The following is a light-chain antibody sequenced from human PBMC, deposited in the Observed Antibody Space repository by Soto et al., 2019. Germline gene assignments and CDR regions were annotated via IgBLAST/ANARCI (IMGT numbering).Light chain of an antibody. CDR2: AAS. Sequence: IQMTQSPSTLSASVGDRVTITCRASQTISIWLAWYQQKPGKAPELLIYAASTLQSGVPSRFSVSGSGTDFTLTISCLQSEDFATYYCQQYYSFPRTFGQGTKVDIK. J-gene: IGKJ1*01. V-gene: IGKV1-5*01. CDR3: QQYYSFPRT. CDR1: QTISIW.